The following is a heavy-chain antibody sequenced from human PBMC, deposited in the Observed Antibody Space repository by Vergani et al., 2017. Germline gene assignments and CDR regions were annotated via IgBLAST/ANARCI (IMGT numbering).Heavy chain of an antibody. CDR3: ARNPGYGGYEL. D-gene: IGHD5-12*01. Sequence: QVKLVESGGGLVKPGRSLRLPCAASGFTFSDYYMSWIRKAPGKGLEWVSYISISGSTINYADSVKGRFTIYRDNAKNSLYLQTNSLSAEDTAVYYCARNPGYGGYELWGQGTLVTVSS. V-gene: IGHV3-11*01. J-gene: IGHJ4*02. CDR1: GFTFSDYY. CDR2: ISISGSTI.